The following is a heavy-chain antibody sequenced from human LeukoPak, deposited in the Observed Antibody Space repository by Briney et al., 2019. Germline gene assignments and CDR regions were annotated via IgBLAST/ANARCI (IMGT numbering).Heavy chain of an antibody. CDR3: AKDSLYYYDSSGYYYDTLGAFDI. D-gene: IGHD3-22*01. CDR1: GFTFDDYA. Sequence: GGSLRLSCAASGFTFDDYAMHWARQAPGKGLEWVSGISWNSGSIGYADSVKGRFTISRDNAKNSLYLQMNSLRAEDTALYYCAKDSLYYYDSSGYYYDTLGAFDIWGQGTMVTVSS. CDR2: ISWNSGSI. V-gene: IGHV3-9*01. J-gene: IGHJ3*02.